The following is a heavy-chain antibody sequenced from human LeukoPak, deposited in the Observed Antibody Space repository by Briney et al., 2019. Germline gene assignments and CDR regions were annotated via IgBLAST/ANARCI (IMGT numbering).Heavy chain of an antibody. V-gene: IGHV3-21*01. Sequence: GGSLRLSCAASGFTFSSYSMNWVRQAPGKGLEWVSSISSSSDYIYYADSMKGRFTISRDNAKNSLYLQMNSLRAEDTAVYCCANTYCSGGSCYWAFDYWGQGTLVTVSS. CDR1: GFTFSSYS. J-gene: IGHJ4*02. CDR2: ISSSSDYI. D-gene: IGHD2-15*01. CDR3: ANTYCSGGSCYWAFDY.